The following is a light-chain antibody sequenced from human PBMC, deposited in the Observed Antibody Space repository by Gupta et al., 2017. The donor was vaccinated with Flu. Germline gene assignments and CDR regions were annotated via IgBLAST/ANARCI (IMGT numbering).Light chain of an antibody. CDR1: QSVSSSTY. V-gene: IGKV3-20*01. J-gene: IGKJ2*01. CDR2: GAS. Sequence: ATRSCRASQSVSSSTYLAWYQQKPGQAPRLLIYGASSRATGIPDRFSGSGSGTDFTLTISRLEPEDFAVYYCQQYGGSSMYTFGQGTKLEIK. CDR3: QQYGGSSMYT.